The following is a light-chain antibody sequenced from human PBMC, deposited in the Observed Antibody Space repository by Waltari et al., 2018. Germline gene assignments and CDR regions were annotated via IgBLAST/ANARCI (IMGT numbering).Light chain of an antibody. J-gene: IGKJ1*01. Sequence: DIQMTQSPSSVSASVGDRVTITCRSSQCISSWLAWYQQKPGKAPKRLIYATSRLQSGVPSRFSGSGSGTNFTLTISSLQPEDFATYYCQQANSFPVTFGQGTKVEIK. V-gene: IGKV1-12*01. CDR3: QQANSFPVT. CDR1: QCISSW. CDR2: ATS.